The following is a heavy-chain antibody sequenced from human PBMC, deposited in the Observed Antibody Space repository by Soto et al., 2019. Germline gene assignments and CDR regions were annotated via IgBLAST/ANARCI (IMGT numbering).Heavy chain of an antibody. D-gene: IGHD6-19*01. CDR2: ISASGYSP. CDR3: AKDAVPFSSPRGLDV. CDR1: GFTFRDYG. Sequence: PGGSLRLSCAASGFTFRDYGLSWVRQAPGKGLEWVSGISASGYSPYQPDSVKGRFTISRDNSNNILYLQMNSLRAEDTAIYYCAKDAVPFSSPRGLDVWGQGTSVTVSS. V-gene: IGHV3-23*01. J-gene: IGHJ6*02.